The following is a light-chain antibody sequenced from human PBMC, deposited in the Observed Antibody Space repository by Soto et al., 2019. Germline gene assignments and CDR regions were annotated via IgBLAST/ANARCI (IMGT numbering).Light chain of an antibody. V-gene: IGLV3-1*01. CDR2: QDS. CDR1: KLGDKY. CDR3: QAWDSSTYV. Sequence: ELTQPPSVSVSPGQTASITCSGDKLGDKYACWYQQKPGQSPVLVIYQDSKRPSGIPERFSGSNSGNTATPTISGTQAMDEADYYCQAWDSSTYVFGTGTKVTVL. J-gene: IGLJ1*01.